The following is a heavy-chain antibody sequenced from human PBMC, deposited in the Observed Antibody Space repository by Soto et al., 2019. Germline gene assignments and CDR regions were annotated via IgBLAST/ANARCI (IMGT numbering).Heavy chain of an antibody. V-gene: IGHV3-23*01. J-gene: IGHJ4*02. CDR3: AKAKEGVATITLDY. CDR1: GFTFSSYA. D-gene: IGHD5-12*01. Sequence: LRLSCAASGFTFSSYAMSWVRQAPGKGLEWVSAISGSGGSTYYADSVKGRFTISRDNSKNTLYLQMNSLRAEDTAVYYCAKAKEGVATITLDYWGQGTLVTVSS. CDR2: ISGSGGST.